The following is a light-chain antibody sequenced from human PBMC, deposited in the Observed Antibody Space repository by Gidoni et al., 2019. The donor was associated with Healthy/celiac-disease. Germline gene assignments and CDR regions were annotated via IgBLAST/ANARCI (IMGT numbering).Light chain of an antibody. CDR2: KAS. J-gene: IGKJ1*01. V-gene: IGKV1-5*03. CDR3: QQYNSYPCT. CDR1: QSISSW. Sequence: DIQMTQSPSTLSASVGDRVTITCRASQSISSWLAWYQQKPGKAPKLLIYKASSLESGVPSRFSGSGSWTEFTLTIISLQPDDFATYSCQQYNSYPCTFDQGTKVEIK.